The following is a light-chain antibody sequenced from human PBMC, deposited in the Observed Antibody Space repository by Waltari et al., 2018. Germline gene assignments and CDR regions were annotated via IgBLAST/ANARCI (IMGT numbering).Light chain of an antibody. V-gene: IGKV3-11*01. Sequence: EIVLTQSPATLSLSPGERASLSCRAGQSVSSYLAWYQQKPGQAPRLLIYDASNRATGFPARFSGSGSGTDFTLTISSLEPEDFAVYYCQQRSNWPPTFGQGTRLEIK. CDR3: QQRSNWPPT. CDR2: DAS. J-gene: IGKJ5*01. CDR1: QSVSSY.